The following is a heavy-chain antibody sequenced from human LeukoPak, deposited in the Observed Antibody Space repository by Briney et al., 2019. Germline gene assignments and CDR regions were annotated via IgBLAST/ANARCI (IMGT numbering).Heavy chain of an antibody. V-gene: IGHV4-34*01. CDR2: INHSGST. J-gene: IGHJ4*02. D-gene: IGHD6-13*01. Sequence: PSETLSLTCAVYGGSFSGYYWSWIRQPPGKGLGWIGEINHSGSTNYNPSLKSRVTISVDTSKNQFSLKLSSVTAADTAVYYCARGRRLLAAAGVKEFDYWGQGTPVTVSS. CDR1: GGSFSGYY. CDR3: ARGRRLLAAAGVKEFDY.